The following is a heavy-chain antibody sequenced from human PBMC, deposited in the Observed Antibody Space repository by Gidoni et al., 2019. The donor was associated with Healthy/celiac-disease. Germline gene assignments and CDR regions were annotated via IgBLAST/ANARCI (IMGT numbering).Heavy chain of an antibody. CDR3: ARDTTRPRWGYYYYGMDV. CDR1: GFTFSSYS. Sequence: EVQLVESGGGLVQPGGSLRLSCAASGFTFSSYSMNWVRQAPGKGLEWVSYMSSSSSTIYYADSVKGRFTISRDNAKNSLYLQMNSLRDEDTAVYYCARDTTRPRWGYYYYGMDVWGQGTTVTVSS. V-gene: IGHV3-48*02. D-gene: IGHD2-15*01. CDR2: MSSSSSTI. J-gene: IGHJ6*02.